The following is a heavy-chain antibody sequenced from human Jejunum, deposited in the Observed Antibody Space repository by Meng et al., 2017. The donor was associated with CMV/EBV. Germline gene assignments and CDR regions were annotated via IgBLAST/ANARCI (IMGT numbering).Heavy chain of an antibody. J-gene: IGHJ4*02. CDR3: AKGGMGWLQLNYFGC. Sequence: SGFTFSNYGMHWVRQAAGKGLEWVAVISYDGSNEYYADSVKGRFTISRDNSKNTLYLQMNSLRAEDTAVYYCAKGGMGWLQLNYFGCWGQGTLVTVSS. CDR2: ISYDGSNE. V-gene: IGHV3-30*18. CDR1: GFTFSNYG. D-gene: IGHD5-24*01.